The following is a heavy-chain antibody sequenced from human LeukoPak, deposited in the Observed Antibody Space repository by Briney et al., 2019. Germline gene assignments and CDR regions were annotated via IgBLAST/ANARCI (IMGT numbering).Heavy chain of an antibody. CDR1: GGSISSSSYS. D-gene: IGHD2-2*01. Sequence: PSETLSLTCTVSGGSISSSSYSWGWIRQPPGKGLEWIGSIYYSGSTYYNPSLKSRVTISVDTSKNQFSLKLSSVTAADTAVYYCARRPVPAAIDYYYGMDVWGQGTTVTVSS. CDR2: IYYSGST. J-gene: IGHJ6*02. V-gene: IGHV4-39*01. CDR3: ARRPVPAAIDYYYGMDV.